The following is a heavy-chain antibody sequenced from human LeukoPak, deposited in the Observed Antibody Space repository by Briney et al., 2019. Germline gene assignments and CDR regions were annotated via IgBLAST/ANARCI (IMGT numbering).Heavy chain of an antibody. CDR1: GGSISSHY. V-gene: IGHV4-59*11. Sequence: SETLSLTCTVSGGSISSHYWSWVRQPPGKGLEWIGYFYYSGSTNYNPSLKSRVTISVDTSKNQFSLKLSSVTAADTAVYYCASLPATAIRGDYWGQGTLVTVSS. D-gene: IGHD2-2*02. CDR2: FYYSGST. CDR3: ASLPATAIRGDY. J-gene: IGHJ4*02.